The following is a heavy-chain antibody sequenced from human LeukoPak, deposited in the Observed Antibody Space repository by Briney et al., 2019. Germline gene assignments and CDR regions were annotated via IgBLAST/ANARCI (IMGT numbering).Heavy chain of an antibody. CDR2: IYYSGST. CDR3: ARHHPPLRLGELGY. D-gene: IGHD3-16*01. CDR1: GGSISSSSYY. V-gene: IGHV4-39*01. Sequence: SETLSLTCTVSGGSISSSSYYWGWIRQPPGKGLEWIGSIYYSGSTYYNPSLKSRVTISVDTSKNQFSLKLSSVTAADTAVYYCARHHPPLRLGELGYWGQGTLVTVSS. J-gene: IGHJ4*02.